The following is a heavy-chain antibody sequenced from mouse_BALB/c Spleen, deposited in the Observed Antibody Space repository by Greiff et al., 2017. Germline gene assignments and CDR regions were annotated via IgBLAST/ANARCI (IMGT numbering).Heavy chain of an antibody. J-gene: IGHJ3*01. D-gene: IGHD1-1*01. V-gene: IGHV14-3*02. CDR2: IDPANGNT. Sequence: EVKLQESGAELVKPGASVKLSCTASGFNIKDTYMHWVKQRPEQGLEWIGRIDPANGNTKYDPKFQGKATITADTSSNTAYLQLSSLTSEDTAVYYCAITAVVTPGFAYWGQGTLVTVSA. CDR1: GFNIKDTY. CDR3: AITAVVTPGFAY.